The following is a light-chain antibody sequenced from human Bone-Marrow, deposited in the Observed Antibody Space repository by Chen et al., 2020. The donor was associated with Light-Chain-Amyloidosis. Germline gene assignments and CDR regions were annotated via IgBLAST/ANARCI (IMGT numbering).Light chain of an antibody. J-gene: IGKJ2*01. V-gene: IGKV2-28*01. CDR2: LGS. Sequence: DIVMTQSPLSLPVTPGEPASISCRSSQSLLHSKGYNYLDWYLQKPGQSPQLLIYLGSMRASGVPDRFSGSGSGTDFTLKISRVEAEDVGVYYCMQALQTRYTFGQGTKLEIK. CDR3: MQALQTRYT. CDR1: QSLLHSKGYNY.